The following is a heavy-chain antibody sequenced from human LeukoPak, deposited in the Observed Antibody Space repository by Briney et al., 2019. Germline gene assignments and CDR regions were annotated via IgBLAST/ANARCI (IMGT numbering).Heavy chain of an antibody. D-gene: IGHD6-19*01. V-gene: IGHV3-48*02. CDR2: ISTSSSTI. Sequence: QTGGSLRLSCAASGFTFSSYSMTWVRQAPGKGLEWVSYISTSSSTIYYADSVKGRFTISRDNAKNSPYLQMNSLRDEDTAVYYCARDYRSSSGWTVDYWGQGTLVTVSS. J-gene: IGHJ4*02. CDR3: ARDYRSSSGWTVDY. CDR1: GFTFSSYS.